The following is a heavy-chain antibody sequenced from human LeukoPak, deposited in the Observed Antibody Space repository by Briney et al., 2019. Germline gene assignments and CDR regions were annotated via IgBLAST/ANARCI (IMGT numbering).Heavy chain of an antibody. CDR3: ARSRGLDY. Sequence: GGSLRLSCAASGFTLSTYWMTWVRQAPGKGLEWVANITQGGSEKYYVDSVKGRFTISRDHAKNSLYLQMNSLRDEDTAVYYCARSRGLDYWGQGTLVTVSS. D-gene: IGHD3-16*01. V-gene: IGHV3-7*04. CDR1: GFTLSTYW. J-gene: IGHJ4*02. CDR2: ITQGGSEK.